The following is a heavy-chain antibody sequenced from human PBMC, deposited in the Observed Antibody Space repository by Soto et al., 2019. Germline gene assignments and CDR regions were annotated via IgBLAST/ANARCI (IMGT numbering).Heavy chain of an antibody. CDR3: ARGKYYGDCDY. CDR2: IYYSGSA. D-gene: IGHD4-17*01. V-gene: IGHV4-61*01. CDR1: GGSIGITSYY. Sequence: QVQLQESGPGVIRPSETLSLTCTVSGGSIGITSYYWTWIRQPPGKGLEWIGYIYYSGSASYNPSLEXXVSMSVDTSKNQFSLKLRSVTAADTAVYWCARGKYYGDCDYWGQGTLVTVSS. J-gene: IGHJ4*02.